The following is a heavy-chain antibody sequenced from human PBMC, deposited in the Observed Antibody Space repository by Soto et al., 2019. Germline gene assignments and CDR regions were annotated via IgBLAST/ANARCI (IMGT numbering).Heavy chain of an antibody. J-gene: IGHJ4*02. CDR3: TKANRYCSGANCFTFDY. V-gene: IGHV3-23*01. D-gene: IGHD2-15*01. CDR1: GFTFSNYA. CDR2: FSSGGGGT. Sequence: VQLLASGGGLLQPGGSLRLSCTASGFTFSNYAMSWVRQAPGKGLEWVSTFSSGGGGTYYADSVKGRFTISRDNSKNTLSLQMNSLRAEDTAVYYCTKANRYCSGANCFTFDYWGLGTLVTVSS.